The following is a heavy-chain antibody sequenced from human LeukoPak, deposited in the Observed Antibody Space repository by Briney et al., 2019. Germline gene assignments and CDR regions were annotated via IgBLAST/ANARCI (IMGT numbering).Heavy chain of an antibody. CDR1: GGSFSGYY. CDR3: ATSGSYFTFAY. V-gene: IGHV4-34*01. D-gene: IGHD1-26*01. J-gene: IGHJ4*02. Sequence: SETLSLTCAVYGGSFSGYYWSWIRRPPGKGLEWIGEINHSGSTNYNPSLKSRVTISVDTSKNQFSLKLSSVTAADTAVYYCATSGSYFTFAYWGQGTLVTVSS. CDR2: INHSGST.